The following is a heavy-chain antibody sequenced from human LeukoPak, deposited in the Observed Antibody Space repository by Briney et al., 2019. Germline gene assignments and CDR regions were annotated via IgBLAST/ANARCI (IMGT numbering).Heavy chain of an antibody. CDR3: ARDRKRYCSGGSCYSSPFGY. V-gene: IGHV4-38-2*02. Sequence: SETLSLTCTVSGYSISSGYYWGWIRQPPGKGLEWIGSIYHSGSTYYNPSLKSRVTISVDTSKNQFSLKLSSVTAADTAVYYCARDRKRYCSGGSCYSSPFGYWGQGTLVTVSS. J-gene: IGHJ4*02. CDR1: GYSISSGYY. D-gene: IGHD2-15*01. CDR2: IYHSGST.